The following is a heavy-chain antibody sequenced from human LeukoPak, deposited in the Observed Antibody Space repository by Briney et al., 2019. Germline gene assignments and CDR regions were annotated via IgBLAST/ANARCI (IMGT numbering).Heavy chain of an antibody. CDR2: ISYDGNIK. Sequence: PGGSLRLSCAASGFTFNTYAIHWVRQAPGKGLEWVTVISYDGNIKYYADSVKGRFTISRDSAKNTLYRQMNSLSAEDTAVYYCARGGGYSSGPLDYWGQGTLVTVSS. CDR1: GFTFNTYA. CDR3: ARGGGYSSGPLDY. D-gene: IGHD5-18*01. J-gene: IGHJ4*02. V-gene: IGHV3-30*04.